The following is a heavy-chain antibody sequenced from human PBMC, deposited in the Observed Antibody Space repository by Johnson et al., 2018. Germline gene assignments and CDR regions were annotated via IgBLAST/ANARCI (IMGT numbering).Heavy chain of an antibody. Sequence: QVQLQQWGAGLLKPSETLSLTCAVYGGSFSGYYWSWIRQPPGKGLEWIGEINHSGSTNYNPSRKSRVTITVDTSKNQFSLKLSSVTAADTAVYYCAREGQQLVRGAEYFQHWGQGTLVTVSS. V-gene: IGHV4-34*01. CDR3: AREGQQLVRGAEYFQH. CDR1: GGSFSGYY. CDR2: INHSGST. J-gene: IGHJ1*01. D-gene: IGHD6-13*01.